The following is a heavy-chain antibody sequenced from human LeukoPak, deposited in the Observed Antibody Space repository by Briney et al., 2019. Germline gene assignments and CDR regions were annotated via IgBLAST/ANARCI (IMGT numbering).Heavy chain of an antibody. CDR2: IYPGDSDT. CDR1: GYSFTSYW. V-gene: IGHV5-51*01. J-gene: IGHJ5*02. Sequence: GESLKISCKGSGYSFTSYWIGWVRQMPGKGLEWMGIIYPGDSDTRYSPSFQGQVTISADKSISTAYLQWSSLKASDTAMYYCARRRGYYGSGSYSGWFDPWGQGTLVTVSS. CDR3: ARRRGYYGSGSYSGWFDP. D-gene: IGHD3-10*01.